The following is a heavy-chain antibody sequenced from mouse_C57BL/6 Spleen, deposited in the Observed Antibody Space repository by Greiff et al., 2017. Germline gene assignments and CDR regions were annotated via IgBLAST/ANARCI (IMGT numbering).Heavy chain of an antibody. CDR2: ISSGSSTI. Sequence: EVMLVESGGGLVKPGGSLKLSCAASGFTFSDYGMHWVRQAPEKGLEWVAYISSGSSTIYYADTVKGRFTISRDNAKNTLFLQMTSLRSEDTAMYYCARGGNYVFDYWGQGTTLTVSS. CDR1: GFTFSDYG. J-gene: IGHJ2*01. CDR3: ARGGNYVFDY. V-gene: IGHV5-17*01. D-gene: IGHD2-1*01.